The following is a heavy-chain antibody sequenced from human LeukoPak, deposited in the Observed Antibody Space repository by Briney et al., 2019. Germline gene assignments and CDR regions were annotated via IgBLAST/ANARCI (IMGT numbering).Heavy chain of an antibody. CDR3: ARAPDRYDFWSGYYSYYFDY. Sequence: ASVKVSCKASGYTFTGYYMHWVRQAPGQGLEWMGWINPNSGGTNYAQKFQGRVTMTRDTSISTAYMELSRPRSDDTAVYYCARAPDRYDFWSGYYSYYFDYWGQGTLVTVSS. CDR2: INPNSGGT. V-gene: IGHV1-2*02. CDR1: GYTFTGYY. D-gene: IGHD3-3*01. J-gene: IGHJ4*02.